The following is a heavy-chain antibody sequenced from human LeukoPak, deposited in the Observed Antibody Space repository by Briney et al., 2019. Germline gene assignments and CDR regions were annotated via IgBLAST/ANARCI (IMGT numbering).Heavy chain of an antibody. CDR1: GFTFSNYW. V-gene: IGHV3-7*01. D-gene: IGHD5-18*01. J-gene: IGHJ4*02. CDR3: ARDRWGYSYGRD. Sequence: PGGSLRLSCAASGFTFSNYWMSWVRQAPGKGLEWVANIKQDGSEKYYVDSVKGRFTISRDNAKNSLYLQMNSLRVEDTAVYYCARDRWGYSYGRDWGQGTLVTVSS. CDR2: IKQDGSEK.